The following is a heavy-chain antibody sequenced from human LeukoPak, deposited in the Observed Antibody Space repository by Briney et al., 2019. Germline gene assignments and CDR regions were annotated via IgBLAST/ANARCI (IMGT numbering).Heavy chain of an antibody. V-gene: IGHV1-3*01. J-gene: IGHJ4*02. CDR2: INAGNGNT. CDR3: ARAPPPYGDYAYYFDY. CDR1: GYTFTSYA. D-gene: IGHD4-17*01. Sequence: ASVKVSCKASGYTFTSYAMHWVRQAPGQRLEWMGWINAGNGNTKYSQKFQGSVTITRDTSASTAYMELSSLRSEDTAVYYCARAPPPYGDYAYYFDYWGQGTLVTVSS.